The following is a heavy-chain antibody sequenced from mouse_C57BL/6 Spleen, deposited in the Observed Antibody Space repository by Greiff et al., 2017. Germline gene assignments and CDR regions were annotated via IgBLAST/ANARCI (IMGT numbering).Heavy chain of an antibody. J-gene: IGHJ4*01. CDR1: GYTFTEST. CDR3: AKHEEQTLSYAMDY. V-gene: IGHV1-62-2*01. CDR2: FYPGSGSI. D-gene: IGHD2-3*01. Sequence: VQLQHSGAELVKPGASVKLSCQASGYTFTESTIHWVKQRYGRGLEWIGWFYPGSGSIKYNEKFMDKVTLTANKSSSTVYMELRILTSEDSAVYFCAKHEEQTLSYAMDYWGQGTSVTVSS.